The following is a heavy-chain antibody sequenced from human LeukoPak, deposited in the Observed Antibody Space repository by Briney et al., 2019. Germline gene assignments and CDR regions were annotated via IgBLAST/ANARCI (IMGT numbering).Heavy chain of an antibody. V-gene: IGHV1-18*01. Sequence: ASVKVSCKASGYTFTSYGISWVRQAPGQGLEWMGWISAYNGNTNYAQKLQGRVTMTTDTSTSTAYMELRSLRSDDTAVYYCARDIQMGDILTGYISYYYYYMDVWGEGTMVTVSS. CDR2: ISAYNGNT. D-gene: IGHD3-9*01. CDR3: ARDIQMGDILTGYISYYYYYMDV. J-gene: IGHJ6*03. CDR1: GYTFTSYG.